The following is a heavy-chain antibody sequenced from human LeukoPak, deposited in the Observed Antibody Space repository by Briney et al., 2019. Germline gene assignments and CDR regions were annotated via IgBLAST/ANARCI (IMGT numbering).Heavy chain of an antibody. Sequence: PGGSLRLSCAASGFIFSSYWMSWVRQAPGKGLEWVANIKQDGSEKYYVDSVKGRFTISRDNAKNSLYLQMNSLRAEDTAVYYCARVRRLGELSRATLDYWGQGTLVTVSS. CDR2: IKQDGSEK. J-gene: IGHJ4*02. CDR1: GFIFSSYW. V-gene: IGHV3-7*04. D-gene: IGHD3-16*02. CDR3: ARVRRLGELSRATLDY.